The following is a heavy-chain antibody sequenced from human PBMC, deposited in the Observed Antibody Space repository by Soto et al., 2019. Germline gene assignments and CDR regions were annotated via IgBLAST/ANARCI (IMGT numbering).Heavy chain of an antibody. D-gene: IGHD1-26*01. Sequence: GGSLRLSCAASGFTFSSYAMSWVRQAPGKGLEWVSAISGSGGSTYYADSVKGRFTISRDNSKNTLYLQMNSLRAEDTAVYYCARYETSGSYYFDYWGPGTLVTVSS. CDR1: GFTFSSYA. CDR2: ISGSGGST. J-gene: IGHJ4*02. V-gene: IGHV3-23*01. CDR3: ARYETSGSYYFDY.